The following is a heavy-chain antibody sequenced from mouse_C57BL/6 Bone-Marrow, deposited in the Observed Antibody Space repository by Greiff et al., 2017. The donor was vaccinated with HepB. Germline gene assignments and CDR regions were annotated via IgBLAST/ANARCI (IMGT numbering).Heavy chain of an antibody. D-gene: IGHD2-4*01. CDR1: GFTFSDYY. CDR3: AREGGYYEYFAWFAY. V-gene: IGHV5-12*01. J-gene: IGHJ3*01. CDR2: ISNGGGST. Sequence: EVKVVESGGGLVQPGGSLKLSCAASGFTFSDYYMYWVRQTPEKRLEWVAYISNGGGSTYYPDTVKGRFTISRDNAKNTLYLKRSRLKSEDTAMYYCAREGGYYEYFAWFAYWGQGTLVTVSA.